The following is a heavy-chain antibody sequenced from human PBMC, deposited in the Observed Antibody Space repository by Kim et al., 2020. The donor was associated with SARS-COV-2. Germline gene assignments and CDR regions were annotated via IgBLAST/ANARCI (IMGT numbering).Heavy chain of an antibody. CDR3: ATVLRYFDWLLFSEGPLDY. V-gene: IGHV3-23*01. CDR2: ISGSGGST. CDR1: GFTFSSYA. Sequence: GGSLRLSCAASGFTFSSYAMSWVRQAPGKGLEWVSAISGSGGSTYYADSVKGRFTISRDNSKNTLYLQMNSLRAEDTAVYYCATVLRYFDWLLFSEGPLDYWGQGTLVTVSS. J-gene: IGHJ4*02. D-gene: IGHD3-9*01.